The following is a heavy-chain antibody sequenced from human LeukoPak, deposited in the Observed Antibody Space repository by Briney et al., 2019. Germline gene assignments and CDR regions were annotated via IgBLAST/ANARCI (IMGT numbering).Heavy chain of an antibody. J-gene: IGHJ4*02. CDR1: GGSINSGGYY. V-gene: IGHV4-31*03. CDR2: IYYSGST. CDR3: ARDGSSYGHFDY. Sequence: SETLSLTCTVSGGSINSGGYYWSWIRQHPGKGLEWIGYIYYSGSTYYNPSLKSRVTISVDTSKNQFSLKLSSVTAADTAVYYCARDGSSYGHFDYWGQGTLVTVSS. D-gene: IGHD5-18*01.